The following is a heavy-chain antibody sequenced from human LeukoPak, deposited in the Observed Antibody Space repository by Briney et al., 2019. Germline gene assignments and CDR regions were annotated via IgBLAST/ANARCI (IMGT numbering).Heavy chain of an antibody. CDR1: GFTFSSYA. J-gene: IGHJ6*02. V-gene: IGHV3-7*03. CDR2: IKQDGSEK. D-gene: IGHD5-12*01. CDR3: ARGSGHDRVYYYGMDV. Sequence: PGGSLRLSCAASGFTFSSYAMTWVRQAPGKGLEWVANIKQDGSEKSYVDSVKGRFTISRDNTKNSLFLQMNSLRVEDTAVYYCARGSGHDRVYYYGMDVWGQGTTVTVSS.